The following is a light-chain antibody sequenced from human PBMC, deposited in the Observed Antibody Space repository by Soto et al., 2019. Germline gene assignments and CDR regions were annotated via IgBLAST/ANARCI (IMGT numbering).Light chain of an antibody. J-gene: IGLJ1*01. CDR3: QSYDDSLSTYV. Sequence: QPVLTQPPSVSGAPGQRVTLSCTGSSSSIGAGYHVHWYQQLPGAAPKLLISVNNNRPSGVPDRFSGSRSGTSASLAIAGLQAEDEADYYCQSYDDSLSTYVFGTGTKLTVL. V-gene: IGLV1-40*01. CDR1: SSSIGAGYH. CDR2: VNN.